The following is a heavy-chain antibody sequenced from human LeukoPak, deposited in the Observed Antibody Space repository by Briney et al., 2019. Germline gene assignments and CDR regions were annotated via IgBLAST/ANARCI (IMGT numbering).Heavy chain of an antibody. V-gene: IGHV3-7*01. CDR2: IKQDGSEK. Sequence: GGSLRLSCAASGFTFSSYWMSWVRQAPGKGLEWVANIKQDGSEKYYVDSVKGRFTISRDNAKNSLYLQMNSLRAEDTAVYYCARVPYYYDSSGYSGDWFDPWGQGTLVTVSS. D-gene: IGHD3-22*01. CDR1: GFTFSSYW. J-gene: IGHJ5*02. CDR3: ARVPYYYDSSGYSGDWFDP.